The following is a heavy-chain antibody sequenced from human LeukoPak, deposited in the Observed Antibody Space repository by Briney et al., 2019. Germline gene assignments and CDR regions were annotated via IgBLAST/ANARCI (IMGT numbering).Heavy chain of an antibody. Sequence: PGGSLRPSCAASGFTFSNYWMSWVRQAPGKGLEWVANIKEDGSETYYMDSVKGRFTISKDNAKKSLFLQMNSLRGKDTAVYYCARAFGEGQYSDYWGQGTLVTVSS. V-gene: IGHV3-7*05. CDR1: GFTFSNYW. CDR2: IKEDGSET. CDR3: ARAFGEGQYSDY. D-gene: IGHD3-16*01. J-gene: IGHJ4*02.